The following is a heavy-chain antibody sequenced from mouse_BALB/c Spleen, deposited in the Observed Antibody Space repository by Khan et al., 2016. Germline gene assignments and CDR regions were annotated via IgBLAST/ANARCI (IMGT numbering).Heavy chain of an antibody. CDR2: INTETGEP. CDR3: ARYYYGSSYGFAD. CDR1: GYTFTDYS. D-gene: IGHD1-1*01. Sequence: QIQLVQSGPELKKPGETVKISCKASGYTFTDYSMHWVKQAPGKGLKWMGWINTETGEPTYADDFKGRFAFSLETSASTAYLQINNLKNEDTATYFCARYYYGSSYGFADWGQGTLVTVSA. J-gene: IGHJ3*01. V-gene: IGHV9-2-1*01.